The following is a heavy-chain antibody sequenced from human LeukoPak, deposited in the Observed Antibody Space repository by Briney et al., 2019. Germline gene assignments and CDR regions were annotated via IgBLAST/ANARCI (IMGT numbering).Heavy chain of an antibody. CDR1: GVSISSGGYS. CDR2: IYHSGST. D-gene: IGHD4-17*01. CDR3: ASMTTDYYFDY. Sequence: PSETLSLTCAVSGVSISSGGYSWSWTRQPPGKGLEWIGYIYHSGSTYYNPSLKSRVTISVDGSKNQFSLKLSSVTAADTAVYYCASMTTDYYFDYWGQGTLVTVSS. V-gene: IGHV4-30-2*01. J-gene: IGHJ4*02.